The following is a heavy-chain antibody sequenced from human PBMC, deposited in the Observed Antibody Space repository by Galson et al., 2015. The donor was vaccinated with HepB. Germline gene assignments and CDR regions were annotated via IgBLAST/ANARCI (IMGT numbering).Heavy chain of an antibody. J-gene: IGHJ4*02. CDR2: ISYDGSNK. V-gene: IGHV3-30-3*01. CDR3: ARGVVVVAADIDY. CDR1: GFTFSSYA. Sequence: SLRLSCAASGFTFSSYAMHWVRQAPGKGLEWVAVISYDGSNKYYADSVKGRFTISRDNSKNTLYLQMNSLRAEDTAVYYCARGVVVVAADIDYWGQGTLVTVSS. D-gene: IGHD2-15*01.